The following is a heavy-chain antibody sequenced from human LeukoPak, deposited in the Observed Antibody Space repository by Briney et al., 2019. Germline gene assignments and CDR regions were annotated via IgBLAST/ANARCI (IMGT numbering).Heavy chain of an antibody. J-gene: IGHJ4*02. CDR2: IIPIFGTA. V-gene: IGHV1-69*13. CDR3: ARVYQYYYDSSGYYY. CDR1: GGTFSSYA. Sequence: ASVKVSCKASGGTFSSYAISWVRQAPGQGLEWMGGIIPIFGTANYAQKFQGRVTITADESTSTAYMELSSLRSEDTAVYYCARVYQYYYDSSGYYYWGQGALITVSS. D-gene: IGHD3-22*01.